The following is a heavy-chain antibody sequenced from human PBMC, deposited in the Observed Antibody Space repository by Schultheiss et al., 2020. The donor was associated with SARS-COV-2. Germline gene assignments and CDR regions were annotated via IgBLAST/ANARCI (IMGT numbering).Heavy chain of an antibody. CDR1: GGSISSGGYY. Sequence: SETLSLTCTVSGGSISSGGYYWSWIRQPPGKGLEWIGYIYYSGSTYYNPSLKSRVTISVDTSKNQFSLKLSSVTAADTAVYYCARGPTDSSGYAFDYWGQGTLVTVSS. V-gene: IGHV4-31*03. J-gene: IGHJ4*02. CDR2: IYYSGST. D-gene: IGHD3-22*01. CDR3: ARGPTDSSGYAFDY.